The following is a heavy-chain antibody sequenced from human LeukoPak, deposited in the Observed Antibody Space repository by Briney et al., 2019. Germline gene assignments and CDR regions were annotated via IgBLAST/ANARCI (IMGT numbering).Heavy chain of an antibody. CDR2: ISRSATGI. J-gene: IGHJ4*02. Sequence: GALRLSCAASGFTYRRHSVVWVRQAPGKGQEWVSYISRSATGIHYADSVKGGFTISRDNAKNSLYRQMNSLRDEDTAVYYCARDVRVTIDCWGQGTLVTVSS. CDR1: GFTYRRHS. D-gene: IGHD5/OR15-5a*01. V-gene: IGHV3-48*02. CDR3: ARDVRVTIDC.